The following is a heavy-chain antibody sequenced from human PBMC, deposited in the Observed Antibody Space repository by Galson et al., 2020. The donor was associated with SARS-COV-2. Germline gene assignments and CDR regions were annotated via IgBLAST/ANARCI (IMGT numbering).Heavy chain of an antibody. CDR3: ATARDYGDGFDY. Sequence: ETSETLSLTCTVSGGSISSYYWSWTRQPPGKGLEWIGYIYYSGSTNYNPSLKSRVTISVDTSKNQFSLKLSSVTAADTAVYYCATARDYGDGFDYWGQGTLVTVSS. D-gene: IGHD4-17*01. CDR2: IYYSGST. V-gene: IGHV4-59*01. CDR1: GGSISSYY. J-gene: IGHJ4*02.